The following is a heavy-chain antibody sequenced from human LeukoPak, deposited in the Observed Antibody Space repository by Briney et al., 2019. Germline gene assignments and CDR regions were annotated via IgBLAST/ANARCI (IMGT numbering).Heavy chain of an antibody. CDR3: TPVMVEDRGF. Sequence: GGSLRLSCAASGFIFNKAWMNCVRQAPGKGPEWVGRIKSNNDGGTTDYASPVEGRFIISRDDSKNTIYLQMNRLIIDDTAIYYCTPVMVEDRGFWGQGTLVTVSS. J-gene: IGHJ4*02. V-gene: IGHV3-15*01. D-gene: IGHD2-21*01. CDR1: GFIFNKAW. CDR2: IKSNNDGGTT.